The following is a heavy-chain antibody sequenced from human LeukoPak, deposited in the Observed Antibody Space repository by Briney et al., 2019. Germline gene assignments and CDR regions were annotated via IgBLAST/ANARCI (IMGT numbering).Heavy chain of an antibody. V-gene: IGHV3-30*04. CDR1: GFTFSSYA. Sequence: PGGSLRLSCAASGFTFSSYAMHWVRQAPGKGLEWVAVISYDGSNKYYADSVKGRFTISRDNSKNTLYLQMNSLRAEDTAVYYCASFSSGWENGAFDIWGQGTMVTVSS. J-gene: IGHJ3*02. CDR2: ISYDGSNK. CDR3: ASFSSGWENGAFDI. D-gene: IGHD6-19*01.